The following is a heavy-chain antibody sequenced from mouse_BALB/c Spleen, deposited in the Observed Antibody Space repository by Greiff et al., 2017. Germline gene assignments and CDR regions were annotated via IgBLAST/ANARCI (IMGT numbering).Heavy chain of an antibody. V-gene: IGHV1-4*01. CDR3: ATPGARTAPHWGFDV. D-gene: IGHD1-2*01. CDR2: INPSSGYT. J-gene: IGHJ1*01. Sequence: VQLVESGADLARPGASVKMSCKASGYTFTSYTMHWVKQRPGQGLEWIGYINPSSGYTNYNQKFKDKATLTADKSSSTAYMQLSSLTSEDSAVYYCATPGARTAPHWGFDVWGAGTAVTVSS. CDR1: GYTFTSYT.